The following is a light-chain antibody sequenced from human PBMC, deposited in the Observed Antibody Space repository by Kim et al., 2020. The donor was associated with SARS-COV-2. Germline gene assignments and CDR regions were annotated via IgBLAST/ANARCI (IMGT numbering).Light chain of an antibody. V-gene: IGKV3-20*01. CDR2: GAF. CDR3: HQYGSVPFT. Sequence: CPGERATLSCRASQSGSGSYVAWYQQKPGQPPRLLIYGAFTRATGIPDRFSGSGSGTDFTLTISRLDPEDFAVYYCHQYGSVPFTFGPGTKVDIK. J-gene: IGKJ3*01. CDR1: QSGSGSY.